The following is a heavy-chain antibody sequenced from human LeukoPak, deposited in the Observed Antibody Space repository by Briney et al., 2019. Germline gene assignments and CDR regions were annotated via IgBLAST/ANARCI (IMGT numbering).Heavy chain of an antibody. V-gene: IGHV1-2*02. D-gene: IGHD3-3*01. J-gene: IGHJ6*02. CDR3: ARDKRFVDFWSGYLPKYYYYYGMDV. Sequence: ASVKVSCKASGYTFTGYYMHWVRQAPGQGLEWMGWINPNSGGTNYAQKFQGRVTMTRDTSISTAYMELSRLRSDDTAVYYCARDKRFVDFWSGYLPKYYYYYGMDVWGQGTTVTVSS. CDR1: GYTFTGYY. CDR2: INPNSGGT.